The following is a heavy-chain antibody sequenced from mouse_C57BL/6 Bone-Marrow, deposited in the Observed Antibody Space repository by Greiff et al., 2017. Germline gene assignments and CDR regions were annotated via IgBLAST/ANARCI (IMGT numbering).Heavy chain of an antibody. CDR1: GFTFSSYA. V-gene: IGHV5-4*01. J-gene: IGHJ4*01. D-gene: IGHD1-1*01. CDR2: ISDGGSYT. CDR3: AREAVVATDYYAMDY. Sequence: EVKVEESGGGLVKPGGSLKLSCAASGFTFSSYAMSWVRQTPEKRLEWVATISDGGSYTYYPDNVKGRFTISRDNAKNNLYLQMSHLKSEDTAMYYCAREAVVATDYYAMDYWGQGTSVTVSS.